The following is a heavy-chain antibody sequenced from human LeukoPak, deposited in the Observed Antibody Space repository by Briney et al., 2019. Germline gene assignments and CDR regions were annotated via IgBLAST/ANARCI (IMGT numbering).Heavy chain of an antibody. CDR2: TYYRSKWYY. CDR3: ALARSEYHYRMDV. Sequence: SQTLSLTCAISGDSVSSISVAWNWIRQSPSRGLEWLGRTYYRSKWYYEYAVSVKGRININPDPSKNQFSLQLNSVTPEDTAVYYCALARSEYHYRMDVWGQGTTVTVSS. J-gene: IGHJ6*02. V-gene: IGHV6-1*01. CDR1: GDSVSSISVA.